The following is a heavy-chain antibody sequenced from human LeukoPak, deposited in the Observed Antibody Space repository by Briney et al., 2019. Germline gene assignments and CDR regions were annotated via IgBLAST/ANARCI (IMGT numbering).Heavy chain of an antibody. CDR2: ISSSSYT. J-gene: IGHJ4*02. D-gene: IGHD2-2*01. CDR3: ARAKKSSTSLGLVFDY. Sequence: PGGSLRLSCAASGFTFSDYYMSWIRQAPGKGLEWVSYISSSSYTNYADSVKGRFTISRDNARNSLYLQMNSLRAEDTAVYYCARAKKSSTSLGLVFDYWGQGTLVTVSS. CDR1: GFTFSDYY. V-gene: IGHV3-11*06.